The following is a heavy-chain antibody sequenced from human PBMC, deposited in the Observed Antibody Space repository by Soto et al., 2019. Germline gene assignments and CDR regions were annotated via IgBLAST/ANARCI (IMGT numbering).Heavy chain of an antibody. J-gene: IGHJ5*02. Sequence: VRQAPGKGLEYVSAISSNGGSTYYADSVKGRFTISRDNSKNTLYLQMSSLRAEDTAVYYCVKDTVGIAAAGMDWFDPWGQGTLVTVSS. D-gene: IGHD6-13*01. V-gene: IGHV3-64D*06. CDR3: VKDTVGIAAAGMDWFDP. CDR2: ISSNGGST.